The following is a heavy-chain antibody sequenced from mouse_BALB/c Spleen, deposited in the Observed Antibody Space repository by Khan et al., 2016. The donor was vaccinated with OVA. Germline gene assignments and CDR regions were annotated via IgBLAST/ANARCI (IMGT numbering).Heavy chain of an antibody. J-gene: IGHJ2*01. CDR3: ARGDGGDFDY. D-gene: IGHD2-3*01. V-gene: IGHV3-2*02. CDR1: GYSITSDYA. Sequence: EVQLQESGPGLVKPSQSLSLTCTVTGYSITSDYAWNWIRQFPGNKLEWMGYISYSGNTNYNPSLKSRISMTRDTSKNQFFLQLNSVTTEDTATYYCARGDGGDFDYWGQGTTLTVSS. CDR2: ISYSGNT.